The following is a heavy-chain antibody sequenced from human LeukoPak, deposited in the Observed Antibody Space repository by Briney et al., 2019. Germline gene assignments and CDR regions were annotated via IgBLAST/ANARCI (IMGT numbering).Heavy chain of an antibody. CDR3: ARVGDSRDGYNYAADFDY. Sequence: GGSLRLSCAASGFTFSSYLMSWVRQAPGKGLEWVANIKQDGSEKYYVDSVKGRFTISRDNAKNSLYLQMNSLRAEDTAVYYCARVGDSRDGYNYAADFDYWGQGTLVTVSS. V-gene: IGHV3-7*04. CDR2: IKQDGSEK. J-gene: IGHJ4*02. D-gene: IGHD5-24*01. CDR1: GFTFSSYL.